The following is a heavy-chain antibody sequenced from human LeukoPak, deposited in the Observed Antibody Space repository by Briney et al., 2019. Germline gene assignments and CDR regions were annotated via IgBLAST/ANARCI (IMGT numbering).Heavy chain of an antibody. V-gene: IGHV4-39*01. CDR3: ARYVVYGSGKYYFDY. CDR2: LNYSGST. CDR1: GGSVSSTTYY. Sequence: SETLSLTCTVSGGSVSSTTYYWSWIRQPPGKGLEWIASLNYSGSTYYNPSLKSQVTISVDTSENQFSLKLSSVTAADTTVYYCARYVVYGSGKYYFDYWGQGTLVTVSS. J-gene: IGHJ4*02. D-gene: IGHD3-10*01.